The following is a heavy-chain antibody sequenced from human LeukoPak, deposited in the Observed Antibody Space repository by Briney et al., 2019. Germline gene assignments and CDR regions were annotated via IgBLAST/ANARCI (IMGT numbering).Heavy chain of an antibody. J-gene: IGHJ5*02. Sequence: PGGSLRFSCAASGFTFSSYSMNWVRQAPGKGLEWVSSISSSSSYIYYADSVKGRFTISRDNAKNSLYLQMNSLRAEDTAVYYCAREGSSANYAPWFDPWGQGTLVTVSS. V-gene: IGHV3-21*01. CDR2: ISSSSSYI. CDR1: GFTFSSYS. CDR3: AREGSSANYAPWFDP. D-gene: IGHD2-2*01.